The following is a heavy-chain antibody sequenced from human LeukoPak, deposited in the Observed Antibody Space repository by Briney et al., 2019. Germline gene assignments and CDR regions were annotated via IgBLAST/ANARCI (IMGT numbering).Heavy chain of an antibody. CDR2: ISYDGSNK. J-gene: IGHJ4*02. Sequence: GGSLRLSCAASGFTFSSYAMHWVRQAPGKGLEWVAVISYDGSNKYYADSVKGRFTISRDNSKNTLYLQMNSLGAEDTAVYYCAKEQQQLAYYFDYWGQGILVTVSS. CDR3: AKEQQQLAYYFDY. CDR1: GFTFSSYA. V-gene: IGHV3-30-3*01. D-gene: IGHD6-13*01.